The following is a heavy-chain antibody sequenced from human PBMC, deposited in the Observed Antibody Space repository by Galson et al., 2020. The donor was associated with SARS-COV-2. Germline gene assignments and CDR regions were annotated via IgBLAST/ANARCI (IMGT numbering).Heavy chain of an antibody. CDR2: FDPEDGET. V-gene: IGHV1-24*01. CDR3: ATDRSSNYPNYYYYGMDV. D-gene: IGHD4-4*01. CDR1: GYTLTELS. J-gene: IGHJ6*02. Sequence: ASVKVSCKVSGYTLTELSMHWVRQAPGKGLEWMGGFDPEDGETIYAQKFQGRVTMTEDTSTDTAYMELSSLRSEDTAVYYCATDRSSNYPNYYYYGMDVWGQGTTVTVSS.